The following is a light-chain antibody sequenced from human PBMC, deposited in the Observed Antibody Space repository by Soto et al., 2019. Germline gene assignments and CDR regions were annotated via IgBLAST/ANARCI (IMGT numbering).Light chain of an antibody. Sequence: QSALTQPASVSGSPGQSITISCTGASSDVGSYNLVSWYQQHPGKAPKLMIFEDNKRPSGVADRFSGSKSGNTASLTISGLQAEDEADYYCCSYAGYTTPYVFGTGTKLTFL. CDR1: SSDVGSYNL. CDR2: EDN. CDR3: CSYAGYTTPYV. J-gene: IGLJ1*01. V-gene: IGLV2-23*01.